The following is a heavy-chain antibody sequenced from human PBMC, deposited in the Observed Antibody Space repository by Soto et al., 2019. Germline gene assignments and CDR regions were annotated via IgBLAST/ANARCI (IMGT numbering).Heavy chain of an antibody. CDR1: GDAISNFY. J-gene: IGHJ6*04. CDR3: ARGTRAIITSVFAY. Sequence: SETLSLTCSVSGDAISNFYWSWIRQTPGRGLEWIGCVHESGSTDYNPSLKGRVTISLHTSKSQFSLSLRSATAADTATYYCARGTRAIITSVFAYWGKGITVNVSA. V-gene: IGHV4-59*03. D-gene: IGHD1-20*01. CDR2: VHESGST.